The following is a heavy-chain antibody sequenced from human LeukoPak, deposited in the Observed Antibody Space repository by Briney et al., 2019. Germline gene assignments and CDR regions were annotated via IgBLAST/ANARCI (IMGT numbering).Heavy chain of an antibody. D-gene: IGHD2-8*01. CDR3: ARDSIYCTNGVCHDPFDY. V-gene: IGHV1-18*01. CDR1: GYTFTSYG. CDR2: ISAYNGNT. Sequence: AAAKVSCKASGYTFTSYGISGVGQAPGQGGEGMGGISAYNGNTNYAQKLQGRVTMTTDTSTSTAYMQLRSLRSDDTAVYYCARDSIYCTNGVCHDPFDYWGQGTLVTVSS. J-gene: IGHJ4*02.